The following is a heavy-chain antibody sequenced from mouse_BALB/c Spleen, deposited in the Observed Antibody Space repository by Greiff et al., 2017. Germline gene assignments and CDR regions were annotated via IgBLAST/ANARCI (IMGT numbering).Heavy chain of an antibody. CDR2: IYPGDGDT. Sequence: QVQLQQSGPELVKPGASVKISCKASGYAFSSSWMNWVKQRPGQGLEWIGRIYPGDGDTNYNGKFKGKATLTADKSSSTAYMQLSSLTSVDSAVYFCARSDRYAWYFDVWGAGTTVTVSS. CDR1: GYAFSSSW. V-gene: IGHV1-82*01. J-gene: IGHJ1*01. CDR3: ARSDRYAWYFDV. D-gene: IGHD2-14*01.